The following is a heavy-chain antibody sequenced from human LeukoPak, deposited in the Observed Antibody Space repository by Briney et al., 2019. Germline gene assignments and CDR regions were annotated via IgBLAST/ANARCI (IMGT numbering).Heavy chain of an antibody. V-gene: IGHV3-23*01. D-gene: IGHD3-16*01. J-gene: IGHJ4*02. CDR1: GFTFRFYG. CDR2: INDGGST. CDR3: AKSGQAYHLNQLDY. Sequence: GGSLRLSCAASGFTFRFYGMSWVRQAPGMGLKWVSSINDGGSTYYADSVKGRFTISRDNSKSTLYLQMNSLRVEDTAVYYCAKSGQAYHLNQLDYWGQGTLVTVSS.